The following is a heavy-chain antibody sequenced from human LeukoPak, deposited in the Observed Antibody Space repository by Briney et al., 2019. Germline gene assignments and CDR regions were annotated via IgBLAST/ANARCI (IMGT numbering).Heavy chain of an antibody. V-gene: IGHV1-2*06. CDR3: ARDQRSRGVLVEPTDY. Sequence: ASVTVSCKASGYTFTGYYMHWVRQAPGQGLEWMGRINPNSGGTNYAQKFQGRVTMTRDTSISTAYMELSRLRSDDTAVYYCARDQRSRGVLVEPTDYWGQGTLVTVSS. CDR1: GYTFTGYY. J-gene: IGHJ4*02. D-gene: IGHD2-21*01. CDR2: INPNSGGT.